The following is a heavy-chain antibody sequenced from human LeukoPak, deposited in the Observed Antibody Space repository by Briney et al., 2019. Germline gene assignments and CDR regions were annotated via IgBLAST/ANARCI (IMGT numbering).Heavy chain of an antibody. D-gene: IGHD3-10*01. V-gene: IGHV3-21*01. CDR1: GFTFISYS. CDR3: ATSYGSGSSFDY. Sequence: GSLRLSCAASGFTFISYSMNWVRQAPGKGLEWVSSISSSSSYIYYADSVKGRFTISRDNAKNSLYLQMNSLRAEDTAVYYCATSYGSGSSFDYWGQGTLVTVSS. CDR2: ISSSSSYI. J-gene: IGHJ4*02.